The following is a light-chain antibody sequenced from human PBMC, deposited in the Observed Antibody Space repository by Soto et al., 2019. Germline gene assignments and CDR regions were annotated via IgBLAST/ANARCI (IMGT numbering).Light chain of an antibody. Sequence: PGERATLSCRASPSVTNFLAWYQQKPGQTPRLLIYGAFNRATGIPARFSGSGSGTDFTLTISSLEPEDSAIYYCQQRNIWPPVTFGQGTRLEIK. CDR1: PSVTNF. CDR2: GAF. J-gene: IGKJ5*01. V-gene: IGKV3-11*01. CDR3: QQRNIWPPVT.